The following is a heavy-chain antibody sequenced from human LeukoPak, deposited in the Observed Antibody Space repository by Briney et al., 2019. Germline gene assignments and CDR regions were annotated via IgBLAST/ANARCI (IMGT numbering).Heavy chain of an antibody. Sequence: GASVKVSCKASGYTFTGYYMHWVRQAPGQGLEWMGWINPNSGGTNYAQKFQGRVTMTWDTSISTAYMELSRLRSDDTAVYYCARVGCSSTSCYEYFQHWGQGTLVTVSS. CDR3: ARVGCSSTSCYEYFQH. V-gene: IGHV1-2*02. CDR2: INPNSGGT. D-gene: IGHD2-2*01. CDR1: GYTFTGYY. J-gene: IGHJ1*01.